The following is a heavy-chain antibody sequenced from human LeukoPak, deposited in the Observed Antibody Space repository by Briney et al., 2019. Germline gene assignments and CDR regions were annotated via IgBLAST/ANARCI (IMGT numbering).Heavy chain of an antibody. CDR1: GFTFSSYS. CDR3: ARAGRGGDGYKAFDY. D-gene: IGHD5-24*01. J-gene: IGHJ4*02. V-gene: IGHV3-48*01. CDR2: ISSSSSTI. Sequence: GGSLSLSCAASGFTFSSYSMNWVRQAPGKGLEWVSYISSSSSTIYYADSVKGRFTISRDNAKNSLYLQMNSLRAEDTAVYYCARAGRGGDGYKAFDYWGQGTLVTVSS.